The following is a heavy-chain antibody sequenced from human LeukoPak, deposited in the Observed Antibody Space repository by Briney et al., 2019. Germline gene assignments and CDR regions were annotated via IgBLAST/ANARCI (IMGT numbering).Heavy chain of an antibody. D-gene: IGHD4-17*01. CDR3: AREHYGQEQNWFDP. CDR2: ISSSGSTT. V-gene: IGHV3-11*01. Sequence: GGSLRLSCAASGFTFSDYYMSWIRQAPGKGLEWVSYISSSGSTTYYADSVKGRFTISRDNAKNSLYLQMNSLRAEDTAVYYCAREHYGQEQNWFDPWGQGTLVTVSS. J-gene: IGHJ5*02. CDR1: GFTFSDYY.